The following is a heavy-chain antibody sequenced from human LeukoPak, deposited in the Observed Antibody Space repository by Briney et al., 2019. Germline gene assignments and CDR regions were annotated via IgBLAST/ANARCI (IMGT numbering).Heavy chain of an antibody. CDR1: GYTFTSYA. CDR2: INAGNGNT. D-gene: IGHD3-10*01. Sequence: ASVKVSCKASGYTFTSYAMHWVRQAPGQRLEWMGWINAGNGNTKSSQKFQGRVTITRDTSASTAYMELSSLRSEDTAVYYCARDRSLFGELFSSWGQGTLVTVSS. J-gene: IGHJ4*02. V-gene: IGHV1-3*01. CDR3: ARDRSLFGELFSS.